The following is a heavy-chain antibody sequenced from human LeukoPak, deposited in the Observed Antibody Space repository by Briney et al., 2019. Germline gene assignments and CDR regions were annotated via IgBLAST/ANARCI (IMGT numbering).Heavy chain of an antibody. D-gene: IGHD4-17*01. CDR3: AKGHGDYVGEYFDY. CDR1: GFTFDDYA. V-gene: IGHV3-9*01. Sequence: GGSLRLYCAASGFTFDDYAMHWVRQAPGKGLEWVSGISWNSGSIGYADSVKGRFTISRDNAKNSLYLQMNSLRAEDTALYYCAKGHGDYVGEYFDYWGQGTLVTVSS. CDR2: ISWNSGSI. J-gene: IGHJ4*02.